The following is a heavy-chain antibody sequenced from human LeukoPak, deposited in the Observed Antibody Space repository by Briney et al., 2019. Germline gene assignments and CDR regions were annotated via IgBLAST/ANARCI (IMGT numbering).Heavy chain of an antibody. J-gene: IGHJ4*02. CDR1: GGSISSSSYY. Sequence: SETLSLTCTVSGGSISSSSYYWGWIRQPPGKGLEWIGSIYYSGSTYYNPSLKSRVTISVDTSKNQFSLKLSSVTAADTAVYYCARGREEDYYDSSLNDYWGQGTLVTVSS. CDR2: IYYSGST. V-gene: IGHV4-39*07. CDR3: ARGREEDYYDSSLNDY. D-gene: IGHD3-22*01.